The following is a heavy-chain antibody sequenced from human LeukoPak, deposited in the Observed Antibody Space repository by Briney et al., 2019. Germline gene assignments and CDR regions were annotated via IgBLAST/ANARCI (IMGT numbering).Heavy chain of an antibody. J-gene: IGHJ6*02. V-gene: IGHV1-18*01. CDR3: ASSRNAYYGMDV. CDR2: ISAYNGNT. CDR1: SYTFTSYG. Sequence: ASVKVSCKASSYTFTSYGISWVRQAPGQGLEWMGWISAYNGNTNYAQKLQGRVTMTTDTSTSTAYMELRSLRSDDAAVYYCASSRNAYYGMDVWGQGTTVTVSS. D-gene: IGHD1-14*01.